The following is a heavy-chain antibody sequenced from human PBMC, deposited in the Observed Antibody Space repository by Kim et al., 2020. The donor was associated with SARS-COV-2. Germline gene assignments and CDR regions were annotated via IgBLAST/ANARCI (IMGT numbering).Heavy chain of an antibody. J-gene: IGHJ4*02. D-gene: IGHD3-10*01. Sequence: NPSLKGRVTISVDTSKNQCSLKLSSVTAADTAVYYCARVSDGSGSYRIDYWGQGTLVTVSS. V-gene: IGHV4-34*01. CDR3: ARVSDGSGSYRIDY.